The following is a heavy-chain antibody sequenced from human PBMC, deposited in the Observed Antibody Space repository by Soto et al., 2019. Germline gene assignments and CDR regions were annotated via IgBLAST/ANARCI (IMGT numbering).Heavy chain of an antibody. Sequence: EVQLLESGGGLVQPGGSLRLSCAASGFTFSSYAMSWVRQAPGKGLEWVSAISGSGGSTYYADSVKGRFTISRDNSKNTLYLQMNSLRAEDTAVYYCAKADPGIAVAGTYRYYYCGMDVWGQGTTVTVSS. CDR1: GFTFSSYA. D-gene: IGHD6-19*01. V-gene: IGHV3-23*01. J-gene: IGHJ6*02. CDR3: AKADPGIAVAGTYRYYYCGMDV. CDR2: ISGSGGST.